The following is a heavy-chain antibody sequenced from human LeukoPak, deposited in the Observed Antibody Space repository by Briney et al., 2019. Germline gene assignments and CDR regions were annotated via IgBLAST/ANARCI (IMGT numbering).Heavy chain of an antibody. CDR3: AREGTGGSGGFDY. CDR1: GYTFTGYY. D-gene: IGHD6-25*01. J-gene: IGHJ4*02. V-gene: IGHV1-2*02. CDR2: INRNSGGT. Sequence: ASVKVSCKASGYTFTGYYMHWVRQAPGQGLEWMGWINRNSGGTNYAQKFQGRVTMTRDTSISTAYMELSRLRSDDTAVYYCAREGTGGSGGFDYWGQGTLVTVSS.